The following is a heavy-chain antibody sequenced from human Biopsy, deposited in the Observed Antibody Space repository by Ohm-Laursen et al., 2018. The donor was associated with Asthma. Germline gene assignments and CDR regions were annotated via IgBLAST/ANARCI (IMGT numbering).Heavy chain of an antibody. D-gene: IGHD3-9*01. Sequence: TQTLTLTRSFSGFSLRTPGVGVGWIRQSPGKALEWLALIYWADYNLFRPSLKRRLTITKDPSKNQVVLTMTKMDPVDSGTYYCALSQDSGFDDHSPSWFDPWGQGTLVAVSS. CDR3: ALSQDSGFDDHSPSWFDP. J-gene: IGHJ5*02. CDR2: IYWADYN. V-gene: IGHV2-5*02. CDR1: GFSLRTPGVG.